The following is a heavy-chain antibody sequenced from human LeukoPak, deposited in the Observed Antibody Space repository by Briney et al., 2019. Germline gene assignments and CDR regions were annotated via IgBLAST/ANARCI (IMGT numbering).Heavy chain of an antibody. CDR3: ARVITMVRGVVDFDY. CDR1: GYTFTSYG. J-gene: IGHJ4*02. Sequence: VASVKVSCTASGYTFTSYGISWVRQAPGQGPEWMGWISAYNGNTNYAQKLQGRVTMTTDTSTSTAYMELSSLRSDDTAVYYCARVITMVRGVVDFDYWGQGTLVTVSS. V-gene: IGHV1-18*01. CDR2: ISAYNGNT. D-gene: IGHD3-10*01.